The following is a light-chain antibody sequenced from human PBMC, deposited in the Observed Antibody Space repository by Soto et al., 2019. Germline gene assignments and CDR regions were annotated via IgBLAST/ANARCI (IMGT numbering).Light chain of an antibody. Sequence: QPVLTQPASLSGSPGQSITISCTGTSSDVGAYNFVSWYQQHPGKAPHLMIHEASKRPSGVSNRFSGSKSGNTASLTISGLQAEDEADYYCCSYAGSSTWVFGGGTKLTVL. V-gene: IGLV2-23*01. CDR3: CSYAGSSTWV. CDR1: SSDVGAYNF. J-gene: IGLJ3*02. CDR2: EAS.